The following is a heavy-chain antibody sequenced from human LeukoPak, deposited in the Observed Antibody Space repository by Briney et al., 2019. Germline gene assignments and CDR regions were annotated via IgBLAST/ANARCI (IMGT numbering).Heavy chain of an antibody. V-gene: IGHV4-59*12. J-gene: IGHJ6*02. Sequence: ETLSLTCTVSGVSISYYYWSWIRPPPGKGLEWIGYIYYSGSTNYNPSLKSRVTISVDTSKNQFSLKLSSVTAADTAVYYCARGLPLHYGSGSYYRRPNYYYYGMDVWGQGTTVTVSS. CDR1: GVSISYYY. CDR2: IYYSGST. CDR3: ARGLPLHYGSGSYYRRPNYYYYGMDV. D-gene: IGHD3-10*01.